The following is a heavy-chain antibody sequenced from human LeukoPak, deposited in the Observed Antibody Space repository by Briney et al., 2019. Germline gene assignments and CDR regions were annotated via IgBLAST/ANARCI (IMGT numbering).Heavy chain of an antibody. V-gene: IGHV3-74*03. J-gene: IGHJ4*02. CDR2: INGDGSST. CDR1: GFTFNTYW. D-gene: IGHD4-11*01. CDR3: AREKGSSNYDY. Sequence: GGSLRLSCAASGFTFNTYWMHWVRQVPGKGLVWVSRINGDGSSTAYADSVKDRFTISRDNAKNTVYLQMNSLRAEDTAVYYCAREKGSSNYDYWGQGTLVTVSS.